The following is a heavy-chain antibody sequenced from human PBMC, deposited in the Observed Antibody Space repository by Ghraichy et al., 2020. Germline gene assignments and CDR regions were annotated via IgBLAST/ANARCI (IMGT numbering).Heavy chain of an antibody. CDR3: ARESNSGATDY. V-gene: IGHV4-30-4*01. Sequence: SETLSLTCSVSGGSISSGDYYWSWIRQPPGRGLEWIGYIYYTGSTYYNPSLRSRVTISVDTSKNQFSLRLTSVTAADTAVYYCARESNSGATDYWGQGTLVTVSA. D-gene: IGHD4-11*01. J-gene: IGHJ4*02. CDR2: IYYTGST. CDR1: GGSISSGDYY.